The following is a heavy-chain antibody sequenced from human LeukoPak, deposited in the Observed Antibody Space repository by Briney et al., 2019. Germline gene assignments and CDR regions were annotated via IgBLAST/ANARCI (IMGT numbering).Heavy chain of an antibody. D-gene: IGHD3-22*01. CDR2: ISVSGSGGST. Sequence: GGSLRLSRAASGFTFSTYAVNWVRQAPGKGLEWVSTISVSGSGGSTFYADSVKGRFTISRDNSKNTLYLQMSSLRAEDTAVYYCAKDRGRYYDSSGYYWGYYFDSWGQGILVTVST. V-gene: IGHV3-23*01. CDR3: AKDRGRYYDSSGYYWGYYFDS. CDR1: GFTFSTYA. J-gene: IGHJ4*02.